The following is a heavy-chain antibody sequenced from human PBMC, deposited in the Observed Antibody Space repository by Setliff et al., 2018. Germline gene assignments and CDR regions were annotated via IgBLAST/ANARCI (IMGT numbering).Heavy chain of an antibody. J-gene: IGHJ4*02. V-gene: IGHV3-74*01. D-gene: IGHD2-2*01. CDR3: ARAHSSTLSVHDY. CDR1: GFTFSSHW. CDR2: INNDGSST. Sequence: GGSLRLSCAAAGFTFSSHWMHWVRQAPGKRLMGVSRINNDGSSTTYEDSVKGRFTISRDNAKNTLYLQMNSLRAEDTAVYYCARAHSSTLSVHDYWGQGTLVTVSS.